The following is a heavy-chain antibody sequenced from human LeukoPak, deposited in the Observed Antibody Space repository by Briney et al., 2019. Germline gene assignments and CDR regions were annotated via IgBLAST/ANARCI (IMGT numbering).Heavy chain of an antibody. CDR2: IDPSGGST. CDR3: ARAMGGDGSGYYPDAFDI. Sequence: GASVKVSRKASGYTFTSYYTHWVRQAPGQGLEWMGIIDPSGGSTTYAQKFQGRVTMTRDTSTSTVYMELSSLRSEDTAVYYCARAMGGDGSGYYPDAFDIWGQGTMVTVSS. J-gene: IGHJ3*02. D-gene: IGHD3-22*01. CDR1: GYTFTSYY. V-gene: IGHV1-46*01.